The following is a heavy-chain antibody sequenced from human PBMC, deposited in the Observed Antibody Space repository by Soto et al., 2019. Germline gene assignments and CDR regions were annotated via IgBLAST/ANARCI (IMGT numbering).Heavy chain of an antibody. D-gene: IGHD3-3*01. J-gene: IGHJ6*02. Sequence: GGSLRLSCAASGFTFSNAWMNWVRQAPGKGLEWVGRIKSKTDGGTTDYAAPVKGRFTISRDDSKNTLYLQMNSLKTEDTAVYYCTTDNYDFWSGYYIYYYGMDVWGQGTTVTVSS. CDR2: IKSKTDGGTT. CDR3: TTDNYDFWSGYYIYYYGMDV. V-gene: IGHV3-15*07. CDR1: GFTFSNAW.